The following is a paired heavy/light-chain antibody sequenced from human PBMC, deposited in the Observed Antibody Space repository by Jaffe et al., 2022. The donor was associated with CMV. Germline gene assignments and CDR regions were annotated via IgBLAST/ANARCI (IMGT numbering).Heavy chain of an antibody. Sequence: EVQLLESGGGLVQPGGSLRLSCAASGFTFSSYAMSWVRQAPGKGLEWVLGFSGSGGTTYYVDSVRGRFTISRDKSKNTLYLQMNSLKAEDTAVYYCAKARYYYDSSGYQSPYWYFDLWGRGTLVTVSS. J-gene: IGHJ2*01. D-gene: IGHD3-22*01. CDR2: FSGSGGTT. CDR1: GFTFSSYA. V-gene: IGHV3-23*01. CDR3: AKARYYYDSSGYQSPYWYFDL.
Light chain of an antibody. CDR3: QQYGTSPLT. J-gene: IGKJ4*01. V-gene: IGKV3-20*01. CDR1: QSVSSSY. CDR2: GAS. Sequence: EIVLTQSPGTLSLSPGERATLSCRASQSVSSSYLAWYQQKPGQAPRLLIYGASSRATGIPDRFSGSGSGTDFALTISRLEPEDFAVYYCQQYGTSPLTFGGGTKVEIK.